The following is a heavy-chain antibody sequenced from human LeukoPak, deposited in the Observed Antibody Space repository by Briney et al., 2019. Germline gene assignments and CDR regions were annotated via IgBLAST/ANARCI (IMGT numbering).Heavy chain of an antibody. V-gene: IGHV3-30*03. J-gene: IGHJ4*02. CDR3: ARDGITIGKGLDY. CDR2: ISYDGSNE. Sequence: GRSLRLSCAASGFTFSTYGMHWVRQAPGKGLEWVAVISYDGSNEYYADSVTGRFTISRDNAKNSLYLQMNSLRAEDTAVYYCARDGITIGKGLDYWGQGTLVTVSS. D-gene: IGHD3-10*01. CDR1: GFTFSTYG.